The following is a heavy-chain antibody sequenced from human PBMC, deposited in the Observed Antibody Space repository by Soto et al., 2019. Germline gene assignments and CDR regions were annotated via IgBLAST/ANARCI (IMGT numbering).Heavy chain of an antibody. CDR2: IIPIFGTA. CDR1: GGTCSSYS. V-gene: IGHV1-69*06. CDR3: ARGSGYHYGMDV. J-gene: IGHJ6*02. Sequence: GASVKVSCRASGGTCSSYSISWLRQSPGQGLEWMGGIIPIFGTANYAQKFQGRVTITADKSTSTAYMELSSLRSEDTAVYYCARGSGYHYGMDVWGQGTTVTVSS.